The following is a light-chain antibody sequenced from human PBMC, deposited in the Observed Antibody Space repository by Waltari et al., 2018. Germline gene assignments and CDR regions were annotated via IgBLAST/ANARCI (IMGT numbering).Light chain of an antibody. CDR1: SSDVGGYNY. CDR2: EVS. V-gene: IGLV2-14*01. J-gene: IGLJ2*01. CDR3: SSYTSSSTLF. Sequence: QSALTQPASVSGSPGQSITISCTGTSSDVGGYNYVSWYQQHPGKAPKLMIYEVSNRPSGVSNRLPGSKSGNTASLTISGLQAEDEADYYCSSYTSSSTLFFGGGTKLTVL.